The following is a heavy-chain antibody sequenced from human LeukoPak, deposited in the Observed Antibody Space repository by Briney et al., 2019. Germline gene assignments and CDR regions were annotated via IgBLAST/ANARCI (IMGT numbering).Heavy chain of an antibody. CDR3: SITMVRGVIISAGRDAFDI. CDR2: FDPEDGET. D-gene: IGHD3-10*01. Sequence: ASVKVSCKVSGYTLTELSMHWVRQAPGKGLEWMGGFDPEDGETIYAQKFQGRVTMTEDTSTDTAYMELSSLRSEDTAVYYCSITMVRGVIISAGRDAFDIWGQGTMVTVSS. J-gene: IGHJ3*02. CDR1: GYTLTELS. V-gene: IGHV1-24*01.